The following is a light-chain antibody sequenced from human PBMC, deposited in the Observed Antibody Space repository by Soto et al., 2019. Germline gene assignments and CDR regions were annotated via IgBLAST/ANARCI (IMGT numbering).Light chain of an antibody. V-gene: IGKV1-39*01. Sequence: DIQMTQSPSSLSASVEDRVIITCRASQSISNHLNWYQQKPGKAPKLLIFAASSLQSGVPSRFSGSRSGTDFTLTVSSLQPEDFATYYCQQFDDYPFTFGPGTKVDI. CDR3: QQFDDYPFT. J-gene: IGKJ3*01. CDR2: AAS. CDR1: QSISNH.